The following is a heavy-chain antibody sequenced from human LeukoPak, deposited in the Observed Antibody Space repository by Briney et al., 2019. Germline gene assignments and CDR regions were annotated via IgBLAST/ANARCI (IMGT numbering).Heavy chain of an antibody. Sequence: PGGSLRLSCAASGFTFSSYEMNWVRQAPGKGLEWVSYISSSGSTIYYADSVKGRFTISRDNPRNTMYLQMNSPRDEDTAVYYCAKIERWLVHGFDLWGRGTLVTVSS. CDR1: GFTFSSYE. J-gene: IGHJ2*01. CDR3: AKIERWLVHGFDL. CDR2: ISSSGSTI. D-gene: IGHD6-19*01. V-gene: IGHV3-48*03.